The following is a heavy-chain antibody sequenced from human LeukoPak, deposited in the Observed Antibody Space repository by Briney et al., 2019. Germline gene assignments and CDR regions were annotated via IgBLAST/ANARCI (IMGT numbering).Heavy chain of an antibody. CDR1: GFTFSDYA. V-gene: IGHV3-23*01. CDR2: ISGSGGYT. Sequence: PGGSLRLSCAASGFTFSDYAMSWVRQTPGKGLEWVSGISGSGGYTYYADSVKGRFTISRDNSKNTLYLQMNSLRAEDTAVYYCARDSPLTGWGQGTLVTVSS. D-gene: IGHD3-9*01. J-gene: IGHJ4*02. CDR3: ARDSPLTG.